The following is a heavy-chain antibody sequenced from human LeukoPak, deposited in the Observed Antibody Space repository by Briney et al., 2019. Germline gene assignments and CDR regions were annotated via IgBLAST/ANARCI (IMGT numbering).Heavy chain of an antibody. J-gene: IGHJ4*02. CDR2: IQYSGDT. D-gene: IGHD2-8*01. V-gene: IGHV4-59*08. CDR1: GGSISPNL. CDR3: ARHVLRGRTVFEG. Sequence: SETPSLTCTVSGGSISPNLWSWIRQPPGKGLEWIGYIQYSGDTHYNPSLESRVTISVDTSKNQVSLKVICVTAADTSVFYCARHVLRGRTVFEGWGQGTLVTVSS.